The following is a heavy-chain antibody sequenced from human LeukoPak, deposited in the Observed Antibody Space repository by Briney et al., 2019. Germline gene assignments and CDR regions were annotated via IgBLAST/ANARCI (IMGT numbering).Heavy chain of an antibody. J-gene: IGHJ4*02. V-gene: IGHV3-7*01. D-gene: IGHD1-26*01. CDR3: ATYKVGAVFDY. CDR2: IKQDGREK. CDR1: GFTFSNYW. Sequence: GGSLRLSCAASGFTFSNYWMSWVRQAAGRGVEWVANIKQDGREKSYVDSVKGRFTISRDNAKNSLYLQMNSLIAEDTAVYYCATYKVGAVFDYWGQGTLVTVS.